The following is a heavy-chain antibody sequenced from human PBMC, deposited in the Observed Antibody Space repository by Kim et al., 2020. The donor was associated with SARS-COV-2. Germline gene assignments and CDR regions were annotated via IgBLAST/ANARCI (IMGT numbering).Heavy chain of an antibody. D-gene: IGHD1-20*01. CDR3: ARVIVISGTTDHFDC. Sequence: GGSLRLSCAASGFTVSTNYMAWVRQAPGKGLEWISVIYPGGSAYYPDSVKGQFTISRDSSKNTLYLQMNSLRVDDTAKYYCARVIVISGTTDHFDCWGQGTLVTVSS. CDR2: IYPGGSA. V-gene: IGHV3-53*01. CDR1: GFTVSTNY. J-gene: IGHJ4*02.